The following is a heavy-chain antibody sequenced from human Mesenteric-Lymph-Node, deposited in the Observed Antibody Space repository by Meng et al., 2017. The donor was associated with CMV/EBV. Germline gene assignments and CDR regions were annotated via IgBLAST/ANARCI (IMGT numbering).Heavy chain of an antibody. CDR3: ARGRSGSLSNWFDP. D-gene: IGHD1-26*01. CDR1: GFTFISCA. Sequence: ASGFTFISCAMCWVRQSPGKGLEWVAVISYDGYNKYYADSVRSRFTISRDNSENTLYLQMNSLTADDTAVYFCARGRSGSLSNWFDPWGQGTLVTVSS. J-gene: IGHJ5*02. CDR2: ISYDGYNK. V-gene: IGHV3-30-3*01.